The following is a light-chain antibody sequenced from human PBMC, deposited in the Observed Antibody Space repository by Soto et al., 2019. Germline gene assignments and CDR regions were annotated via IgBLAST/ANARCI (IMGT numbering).Light chain of an antibody. CDR2: EVT. CDR1: SSDAVSNNL. Sequence: QSALTQPASVSGSPGQSITISCTGTSSDAVSNNLVSWYQQHPGKAPKLIIYEVTKPPSGISNRFSGSTSGNTASLTISGLQAEDEADYYCCSYAGSSTFAFGGGTKLTVL. V-gene: IGLV2-23*02. J-gene: IGLJ2*01. CDR3: CSYAGSSTFA.